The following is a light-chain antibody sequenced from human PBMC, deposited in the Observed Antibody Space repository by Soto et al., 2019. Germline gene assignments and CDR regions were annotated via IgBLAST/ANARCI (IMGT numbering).Light chain of an antibody. CDR2: DVS. J-gene: IGLJ1*01. CDR1: SSDFGGYNY. Sequence: QSVLTQPASVSGSPGQSITISCTGTSSDFGGYNYVSWYQQHPGKAPKLMIYDVSNRPSGVSNRLSGSKSGNTASLTISGLQAEDEADYYCSSYTSSSTHYVFGNGTKVTVL. V-gene: IGLV2-14*01. CDR3: SSYTSSSTHYV.